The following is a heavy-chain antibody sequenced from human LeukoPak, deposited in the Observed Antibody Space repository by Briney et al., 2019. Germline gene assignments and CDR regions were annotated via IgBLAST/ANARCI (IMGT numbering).Heavy chain of an antibody. D-gene: IGHD3-16*01. Sequence: SETLSLTCSVSGGSISSYFWSWIRQPPGKELEWIGYIYVTGITNYNPSLKSRATISMDTSKNQFSLKLTSVTAADTAVYYCARPQPLYGGGSFLFWGQGLLVTVSS. J-gene: IGHJ4*02. CDR3: ARPQPLYGGGSFLF. CDR1: GGSISSYF. CDR2: IYVTGIT. V-gene: IGHV4-59*12.